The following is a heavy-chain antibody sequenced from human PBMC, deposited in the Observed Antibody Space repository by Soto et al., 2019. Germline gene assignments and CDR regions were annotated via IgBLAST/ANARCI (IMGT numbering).Heavy chain of an antibody. Sequence: GGSLRLSCAASGFTVSSNYMSWVRQAPGKGLEWVSVIYSGGSTYYADSVKGRFTISRDNSKNTLYLQMNSLRAEDTAVYYCARALGPSTGHPLCQFGVSCWFDFWGQGTLVTVSS. D-gene: IGHD3-10*01. CDR3: ARALGPSTGHPLCQFGVSCWFDF. CDR2: IYSGGST. J-gene: IGHJ5*01. V-gene: IGHV3-53*01. CDR1: GFTVSSNY.